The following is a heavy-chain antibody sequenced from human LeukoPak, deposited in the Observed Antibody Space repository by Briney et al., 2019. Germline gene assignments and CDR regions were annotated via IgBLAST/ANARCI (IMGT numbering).Heavy chain of an antibody. V-gene: IGHV4-34*01. Sequence: SETLSLTCAVYGGSFSGYYWSWIRQPPGKGLGWNGEINHSGSTNYNPFPKSRVTISVDTSKNQFSLTLSSLTAADTAVYYCARYCSSTSCDRSWFDPWGQGTLVTVSS. CDR3: ARYCSSTSCDRSWFDP. D-gene: IGHD2-2*01. J-gene: IGHJ5*02. CDR1: GGSFSGYY. CDR2: INHSGST.